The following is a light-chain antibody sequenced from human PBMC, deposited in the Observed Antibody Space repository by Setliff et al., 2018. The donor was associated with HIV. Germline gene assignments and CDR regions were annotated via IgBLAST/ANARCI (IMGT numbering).Light chain of an antibody. CDR3: CSYAGSYTFV. Sequence: QSALTQPRSVSGSRGQSVTLSCTGHSSDVGRYDYVSWYQQHPGKAPKLMIYDVSKRPSGVPARFSGFKAGNTASLFIAGLEPEDEADYYCCSYAGSYTFVFGNGTKGTVL. CDR1: SSDVGRYDY. V-gene: IGLV2-11*01. J-gene: IGLJ1*01. CDR2: DVS.